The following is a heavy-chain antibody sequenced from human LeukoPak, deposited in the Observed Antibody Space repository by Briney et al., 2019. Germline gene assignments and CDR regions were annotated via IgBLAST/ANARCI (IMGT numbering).Heavy chain of an antibody. CDR2: IPYDGSNK. D-gene: IGHD2-15*01. Sequence: GGSLRLSCAASGFTFSSYAMHWVRQAPGKGLEWVAVIPYDGSNKYYADSVKGRFTISRDNSKNTLYLQMNSLRAEDTAVYYCASLQGRYCSGGSCYSDFDYWGQGTLVTVSS. CDR3: ASLQGRYCSGGSCYSDFDY. V-gene: IGHV3-30-3*01. J-gene: IGHJ4*02. CDR1: GFTFSSYA.